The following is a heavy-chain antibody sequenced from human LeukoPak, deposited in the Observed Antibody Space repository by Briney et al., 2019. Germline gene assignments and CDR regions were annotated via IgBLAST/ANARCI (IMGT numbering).Heavy chain of an antibody. CDR3: AKFFGVIISTYPYDY. V-gene: IGHV3-23*01. CDR1: GFTFTSYA. J-gene: IGHJ4*02. CDR2: ISAISGSGETT. Sequence: GGSLRLSCAASGFTFTSYAMSWVRQTPGKGLERVSSISAISGSGETTYYADSVKGRFTISRDNSKSSLYLQMNSLRAEDTAVYYCAKFFGVIISTYPYDYWGQGTLVTVSS. D-gene: IGHD2-21*01.